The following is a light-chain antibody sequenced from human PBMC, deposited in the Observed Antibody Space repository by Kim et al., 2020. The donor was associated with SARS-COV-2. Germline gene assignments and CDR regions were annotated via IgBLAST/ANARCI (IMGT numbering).Light chain of an antibody. J-gene: IGLJ2*01. CDR1: NIGSKS. CDR2: YDS. CDR3: QVWDSSSDPL. Sequence: VAPGKTARITCGENNIGSKSVHWYQQKPGQAPVLVIYYDSDRPSGIPERFSGSNSGNTATLTISRVEAGDEADYYCQVWDSSSDPLFGGGTQLTVL. V-gene: IGLV3-21*04.